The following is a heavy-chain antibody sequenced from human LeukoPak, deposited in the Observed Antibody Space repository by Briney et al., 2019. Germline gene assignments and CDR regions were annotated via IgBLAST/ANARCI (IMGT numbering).Heavy chain of an antibody. CDR3: ARDGAVSSGWYVRGTNWFDP. Sequence: GASVKVSCKASGYTFTGYYMHWVRQAPGQGLEWMGWINPNSGGTNYAQKFQGRVTMTRDTSISTAYMELSRLRSDDTAVYYCARDGAVSSGWYVRGTNWFDPWGQGTLVTVSS. J-gene: IGHJ5*02. CDR2: INPNSGGT. CDR1: GYTFTGYY. D-gene: IGHD6-19*01. V-gene: IGHV1-2*02.